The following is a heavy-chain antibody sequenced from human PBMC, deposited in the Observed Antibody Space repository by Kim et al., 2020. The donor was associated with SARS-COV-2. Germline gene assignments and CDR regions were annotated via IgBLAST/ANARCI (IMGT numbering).Heavy chain of an antibody. J-gene: IGHJ4*02. V-gene: IGHV3-43*01. CDR1: GFTFDDYT. D-gene: IGHD3-10*01. CDR2: ISWDGGST. CDR3: AAENLIWGKGPFDY. Sequence: GGSLRLSCAASGFTFDDYTMHWVRQAPGKGLEWVSLISWDGGSTYYADSVKGRFTISRDNSKNSLYLQMNSLRTEDTALYYCAAENLIWGKGPFDYWGQG.